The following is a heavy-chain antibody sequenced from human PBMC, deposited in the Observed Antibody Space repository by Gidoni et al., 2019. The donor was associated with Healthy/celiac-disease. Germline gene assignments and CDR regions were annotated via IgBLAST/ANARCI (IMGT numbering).Heavy chain of an antibody. CDR1: VGSISSYY. Sequence: QVQLQESGPGLVKPSETLSLTCTVSVGSISSYYWSWIRQPAGQGLEWIGRIYTSGSTNYNPSLKSRVTMSVDTSKNQFSLKLSSVTAADTAVYYCACYDFWSGYYRDYWGQGTLVTVSS. J-gene: IGHJ4*02. V-gene: IGHV4-4*07. D-gene: IGHD3-3*01. CDR2: IYTSGST. CDR3: ACYDFWSGYYRDY.